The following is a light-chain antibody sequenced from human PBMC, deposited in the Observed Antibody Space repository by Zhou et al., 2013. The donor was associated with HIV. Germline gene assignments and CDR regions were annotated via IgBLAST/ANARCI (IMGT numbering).Light chain of an antibody. CDR2: AAS. CDR3: QQSYGTLLT. CDR1: QSIDSY. V-gene: IGKV1-39*01. J-gene: IGKJ3*01. Sequence: QLTQSPSSLSASVGDRVTISCRASQSIDSYVNWYQQKPGKAPKLLIYAASSLQSGVPSRFSGSGSGTDFTLTISSLQPEDFATYYCQQSYGTLLTFGPGTKVDIK.